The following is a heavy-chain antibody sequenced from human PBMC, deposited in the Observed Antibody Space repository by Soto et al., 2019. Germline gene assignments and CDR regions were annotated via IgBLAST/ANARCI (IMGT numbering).Heavy chain of an antibody. CDR2: IIAVYGTA. CDR3: ARERTADEIFVKPNWFGP. V-gene: IGHV1-69*01. D-gene: IGHD3-9*01. J-gene: IGHJ5*02. CDR1: GGTFTSYA. Sequence: QVQLVQSGAEVKKPGSSVKVSCKASGGTFTSYAISWVRQAPGQGLEWMGGIIAVYGTAKYAQKFQGRVTITEDESTSRAYMELSSLRSEDTAVYYCARERTADEIFVKPNWFGPWGQGTLVTVSS.